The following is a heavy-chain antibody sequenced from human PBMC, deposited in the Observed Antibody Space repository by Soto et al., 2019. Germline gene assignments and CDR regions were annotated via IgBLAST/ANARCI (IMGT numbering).Heavy chain of an antibody. J-gene: IGHJ6*03. CDR2: IIPILGIA. V-gene: IGHV1-69*02. CDR3: AGGSPTMVRGSLTYYYYMDV. CDR1: GGTFSSYT. D-gene: IGHD3-10*01. Sequence: ASVKVSCKASGGTFSSYTISWVRQAPGQGLEWMGRIIPILGIANYAQKFQGRVTITADKSTSTAYMELSSLRSEDTAVYYCAGGSPTMVRGSLTYYYYMDVWGKGTTVTVSS.